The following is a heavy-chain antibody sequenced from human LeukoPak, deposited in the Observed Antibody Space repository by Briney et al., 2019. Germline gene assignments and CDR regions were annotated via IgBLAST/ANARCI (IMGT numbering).Heavy chain of an antibody. V-gene: IGHV4-61*02. CDR2: IYSSGGT. J-gene: IGHJ4*02. D-gene: IGHD6-6*01. CDR3: ARDSVQYYFDS. Sequence: PSQTLSLTCTVSGGSISSGSYYWTWIRQPAGKGLEWIGRIYSSGGTNYNPSLKSRVTISVDTSKKHFSLELSSVTAADTAVYYCARDSVQYYFDSWSQGTLVTVSS. CDR1: GGSISSGSYY.